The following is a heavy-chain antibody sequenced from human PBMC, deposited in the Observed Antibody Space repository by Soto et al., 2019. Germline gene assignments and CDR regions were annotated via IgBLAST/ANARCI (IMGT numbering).Heavy chain of an antibody. J-gene: IGHJ6*02. Sequence: QVQLVESGGGVVQPGGSLRLSCTASGFTFTTFDIHWVRQAPGKGLEWVALISYDGHNKYYSDSVKGRFTISRDNYKNPLSLQMNSLRAEDTAVYYCAKDLQAYGDYNYYYYGMDVWGQGSTVSVS. D-gene: IGHD4-17*01. CDR3: AKDLQAYGDYNYYYYGMDV. CDR1: GFTFTTFD. CDR2: ISYDGHNK. V-gene: IGHV3-30*18.